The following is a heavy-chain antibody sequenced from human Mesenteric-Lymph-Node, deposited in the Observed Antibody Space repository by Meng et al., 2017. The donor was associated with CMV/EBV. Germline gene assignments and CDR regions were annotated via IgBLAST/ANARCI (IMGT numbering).Heavy chain of an antibody. J-gene: IGHJ5*02. D-gene: IGHD2-2*01. CDR3: ARETYCTTASCSGPNWYDP. CDR2: IYYSGST. Sequence: SETLSLTCTVSGGSISSNYWSWIRQPPGKGLEWIGYIYYSGSTKYNPSLKSRVTMSLDMSKNQFSLKLRSVTAADTAVYFCARETYCTTASCSGPNWYDPWGQGILVTVPQ. V-gene: IGHV4-59*12. CDR1: GGSISSNY.